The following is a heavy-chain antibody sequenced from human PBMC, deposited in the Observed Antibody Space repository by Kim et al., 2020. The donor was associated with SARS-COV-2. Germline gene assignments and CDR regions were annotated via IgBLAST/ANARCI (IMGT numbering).Heavy chain of an antibody. CDR3: ARDDGEAARWSGMGV. Sequence: GGSLRLSCAASGLIFSSCDMNWVRQAPGKGLEWVSYISRSSSHIYYADSVRGRFTISRDNARNSLYLQMDSLRVEDTAVYYCARDDGEAARWSGMGVWGQGTTVSVSS. CDR1: GLIFSSCD. V-gene: IGHV3-21*01. CDR2: ISRSSSHI. D-gene: IGHD6-6*01. J-gene: IGHJ6*02.